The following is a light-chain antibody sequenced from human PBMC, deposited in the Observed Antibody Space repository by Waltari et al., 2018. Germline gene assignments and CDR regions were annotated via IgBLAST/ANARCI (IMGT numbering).Light chain of an antibody. V-gene: IGLV3-19*01. CDR1: SLRTYY. CDR3: NSRERSGNVV. Sequence: SSELTQDPDVSVALGQTVRITCQGDSLRTYYASWYQQKAGQAPVLVMHGEHNRPSGIPERFSGSSAGNTASLTITGAQAEDEADYHCNSRERSGNVVVGGGTKVTVL. J-gene: IGLJ2*01. CDR2: GEH.